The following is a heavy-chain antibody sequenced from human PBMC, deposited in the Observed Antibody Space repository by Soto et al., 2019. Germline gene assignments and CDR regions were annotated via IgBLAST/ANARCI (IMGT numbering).Heavy chain of an antibody. D-gene: IGHD3-10*01. V-gene: IGHV1-69*01. CDR1: GGTFSSYA. CDR2: IIPIFGTA. Sequence: QVQLVQSGAEVKKPGSSVKVSCKASGGTFSSYAISWVRQAPGPGLEWMGGIIPIFGTANYAQKFQGRVTITADESTSTAYMELSSLISEDTAVYYCARDYYGSGSRDYYFDYWGQGTLVTVSS. CDR3: ARDYYGSGSRDYYFDY. J-gene: IGHJ4*02.